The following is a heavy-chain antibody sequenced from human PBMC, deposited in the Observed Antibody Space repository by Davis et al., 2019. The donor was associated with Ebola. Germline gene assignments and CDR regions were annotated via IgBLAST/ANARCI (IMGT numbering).Heavy chain of an antibody. V-gene: IGHV4-34*01. J-gene: IGHJ6*04. D-gene: IGHD3-10*01. CDR3: ARGRLLWFGELLSHYTMDV. CDR2: INHSGST. CDR1: GGSFSGYY. Sequence: MPSETLSLTCAVYGGSFSGYYWSRIRQPPGKGLEWIGEINHSGSTNYNPSLQSRVTISVDTTKNQFSLTLSSVTAADTAVYYCARGRLLWFGELLSHYTMDVWGKGTTVTVSS.